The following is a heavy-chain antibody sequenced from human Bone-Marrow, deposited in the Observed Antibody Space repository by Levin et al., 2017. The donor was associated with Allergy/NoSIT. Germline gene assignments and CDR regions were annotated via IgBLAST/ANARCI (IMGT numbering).Heavy chain of an antibody. CDR1: GFTFSTYD. Sequence: ASVKVSCAASGFTFSTYDMSWVRQAPGKGLEWVSAIRGSASRTFYAYSVKGRFTISRDNSKNTVSLQMNSLRAEDTAIYYCVPGIAVTGSPTDHWGQGTLVTVSS. V-gene: IGHV3-23*01. CDR3: VPGIAVTGSPTDH. J-gene: IGHJ4*02. CDR2: IRGSASRT. D-gene: IGHD6-19*01.